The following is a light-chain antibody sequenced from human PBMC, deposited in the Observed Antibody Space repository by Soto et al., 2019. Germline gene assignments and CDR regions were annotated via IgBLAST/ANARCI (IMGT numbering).Light chain of an antibody. Sequence: EIVLTQSPGTLSLSPGERATLSCRASQSISSSNLVWYQQKPGQAPRLLIYGASSRATGIPDRFSGSGSGTDFTLTISSLEPVDFAVYFCHHCGGSQPFGQGTKVETK. CDR2: GAS. V-gene: IGKV3-20*01. CDR1: QSISSSN. J-gene: IGKJ1*01. CDR3: HHCGGSQP.